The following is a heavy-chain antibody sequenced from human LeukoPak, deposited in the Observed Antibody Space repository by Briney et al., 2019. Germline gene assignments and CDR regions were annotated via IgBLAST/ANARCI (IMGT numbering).Heavy chain of an antibody. CDR2: ISYDGNHK. D-gene: IGHD1-14*01. V-gene: IGHV3-30-3*01. CDR3: ARAAGTTTGGMDV. CDR1: GFTSSGYG. Sequence: GGSLRLSCAASGFTSSGYGIHWVRQAPGKGLEWVAVISYDGNHKYYADSVKGRFTMSRDISKNTVYLQMNSLRVEDTAVYYCARAAGTTTGGMDVWGQGTTVTVSS. J-gene: IGHJ6*02.